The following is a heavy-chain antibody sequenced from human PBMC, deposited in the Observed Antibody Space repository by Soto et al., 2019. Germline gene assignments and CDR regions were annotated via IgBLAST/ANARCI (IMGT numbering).Heavy chain of an antibody. J-gene: IGHJ4*02. Sequence: ASETLSLTCAVYGVSFSGYYWSWIRQPPGKGLEWIGEINHSGSTNYNPSLKSRVTISVDTSKNQFSLKLSSVTAEDTAVYYCALDFLRGLAVAGYDYWGQGTLVTVSS. CDR1: GVSFSGYY. CDR2: INHSGST. CDR3: ALDFLRGLAVAGYDY. V-gene: IGHV4-34*01. D-gene: IGHD6-19*01.